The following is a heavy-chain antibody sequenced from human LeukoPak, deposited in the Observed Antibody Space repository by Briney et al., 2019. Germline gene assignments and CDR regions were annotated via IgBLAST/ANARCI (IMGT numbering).Heavy chain of an antibody. Sequence: PGGSLRLSCAASGFTFSSYEMNWVRQAPGKGLEWVSYISSSGSTICYADSVKGRFTISRDNAKNSLYLQMNSLRAEDTAVYYCARGVYYDILTGYSDDAFDIWGQGTMVTVSS. CDR2: ISSSGSTI. D-gene: IGHD3-9*01. CDR3: ARGVYYDILTGYSDDAFDI. V-gene: IGHV3-48*03. CDR1: GFTFSSYE. J-gene: IGHJ3*02.